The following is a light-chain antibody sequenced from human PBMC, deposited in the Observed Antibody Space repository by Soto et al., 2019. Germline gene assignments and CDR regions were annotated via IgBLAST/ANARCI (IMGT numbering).Light chain of an antibody. CDR3: SSYTSSSTLGGV. J-gene: IGLJ1*01. CDR1: SSDVGGYNY. V-gene: IGLV2-14*03. Sequence: QSALTQPASVSGSPGQSITISCTGTSSDVGGYNYVSWYQHHPGKAPKLMIYDVSNLPSGVSNRFSGSKSGNTASLTISGLQAEDEADYYCSSYTSSSTLGGVFGTGTQLTVL. CDR2: DVS.